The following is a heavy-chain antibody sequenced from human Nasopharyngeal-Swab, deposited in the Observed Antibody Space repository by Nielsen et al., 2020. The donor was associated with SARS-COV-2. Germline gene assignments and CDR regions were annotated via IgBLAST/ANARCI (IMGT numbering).Heavy chain of an antibody. CDR1: GGSFSGYY. J-gene: IGHJ4*02. CDR3: ARDRVVVAATWFDY. V-gene: IGHV4-34*01. D-gene: IGHD2-15*01. CDR2: INHSGST. Sequence: SETLSLTCAVYGGSFSGYYWSWIRQPPGKGLEWIGEINHSGSTNYNPSLKSRVTMSVDTSKNQFSLKLSSVTAADTAVYYCARDRVVVAATWFDYWGQGTLVTVSS.